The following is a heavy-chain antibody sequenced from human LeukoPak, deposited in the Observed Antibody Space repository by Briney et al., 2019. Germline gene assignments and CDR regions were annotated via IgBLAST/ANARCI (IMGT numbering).Heavy chain of an antibody. V-gene: IGHV4-4*07. CDR3: AREGGFYRPLDY. J-gene: IGHJ4*02. D-gene: IGHD3-3*01. Sequence: KPSETLSLTCTVSGGSISSYYWSWIRQPAGKGLEWIGRIYTSGSTTYNPSLKSRVTMSADTSKNQLSLKLSSVTAADTAVYYCAREGGFYRPLDYSGQGTLVTVSS. CDR1: GGSISSYY. CDR2: IYTSGST.